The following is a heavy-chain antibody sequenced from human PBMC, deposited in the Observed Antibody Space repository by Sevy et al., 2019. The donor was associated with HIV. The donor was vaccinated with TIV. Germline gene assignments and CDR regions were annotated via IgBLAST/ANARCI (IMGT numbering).Heavy chain of an antibody. CDR3: STDPIIVLLVTDGMDV. Sequence: GGSLRLSCAASGFTFSNAWMSWVRQAPGKGLEWVGRIIKKTEGGTTDYAAPVKGRFTISRDDSTNTLYLQMNSLKTEDTAVYYCSTDPIIVLLVTDGMDVWGQGTTVTVSS. CDR1: GFTFSNAW. CDR2: IIKKTEGGTT. D-gene: IGHD2-8*02. J-gene: IGHJ6*02. V-gene: IGHV3-15*01.